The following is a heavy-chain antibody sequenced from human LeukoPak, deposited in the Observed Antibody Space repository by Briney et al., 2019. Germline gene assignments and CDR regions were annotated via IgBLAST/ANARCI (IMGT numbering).Heavy chain of an antibody. CDR1: GFTVSSNY. D-gene: IGHD2-8*01. CDR3: ARYSTTTAFDY. CDR2: IYSGGST. Sequence: GGSLRLSCAASGFTVSSNYMSWVRQAPGKGLEWVSVIYSGGSTYYADSVKGRFTISRDNSKNTLYLQMNSLRAEDTAVYYCARYSTTTAFDYWGQGTLVTVSS. V-gene: IGHV3-66*01. J-gene: IGHJ4*02.